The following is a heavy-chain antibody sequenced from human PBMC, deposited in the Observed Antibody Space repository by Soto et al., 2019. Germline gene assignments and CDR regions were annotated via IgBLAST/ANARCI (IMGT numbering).Heavy chain of an antibody. CDR3: ARSDYYDSSGNWYFDL. V-gene: IGHV1-69*12. J-gene: IGHJ2*01. CDR1: GGTFSSYA. CDR2: IIPIFGTA. D-gene: IGHD3-22*01. Sequence: QVQLVQSGAEVKKPGSSVKVSCKASGGTFSSYAISWVRQAPGQGLEWMGGIIPIFGTANYAQKFQGRVTITADESTSTVYMELSSLRSEDKAVYYCARSDYYDSSGNWYFDLWGRGTLVTVSS.